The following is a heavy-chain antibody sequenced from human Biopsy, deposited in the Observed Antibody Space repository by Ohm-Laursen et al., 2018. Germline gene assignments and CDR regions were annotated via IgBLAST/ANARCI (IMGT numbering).Heavy chain of an antibody. D-gene: IGHD1-7*01. CDR2: IYPSGSNT. CDR3: ARNSGNYKYDAFDI. CDR1: GYSFPTYW. V-gene: IGHV5-51*01. Sequence: ESLRISCKGSGYSFPTYWIGWVRQMPGKGLEWMGIIYPSGSNTIYSPSFQGQVTISADKSISTAYLQLTSLKASDTAMYYCARNSGNYKYDAFDIWGLGTMVTVSS. J-gene: IGHJ3*02.